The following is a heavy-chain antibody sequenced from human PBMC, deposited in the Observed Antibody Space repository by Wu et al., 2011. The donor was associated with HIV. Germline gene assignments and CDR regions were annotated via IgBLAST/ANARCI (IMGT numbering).Heavy chain of an antibody. D-gene: IGHD5-12*01. V-gene: IGHV1-18*01. CDR1: GYIFNTYG. CDR3: ARDPPGYPYYFDY. Sequence: QVKLVQSGAEVKKPGASVKVSCKASGYIFNTYGINWLRQAPGQGLEWIGWIRTYNGETNYAQNLQGRVTVTTDTSTSTVYMEVRSLRSDDTAVYYCARDPPGYPYYFDYWGQGTLVTVSS. J-gene: IGHJ4*02. CDR2: IRTYNGET.